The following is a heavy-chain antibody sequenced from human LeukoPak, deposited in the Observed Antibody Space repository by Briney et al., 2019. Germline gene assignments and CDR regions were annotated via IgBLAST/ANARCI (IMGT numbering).Heavy chain of an antibody. V-gene: IGHV3-74*01. CDR1: GFTFSNYA. J-gene: IGHJ4*01. CDR3: ARAVYYSNYLGY. CDR2: INSDGSST. D-gene: IGHD3-10*01. Sequence: GGSLRLSCAASGFTFSNYAMNWVRQAPGKGLVWVSRINSDGSSTNYADSVKGRFTISRDNAENTLYLQMNSLRAEDTAMCYCARAVYYSNYLGYWGQGTLVTVSS.